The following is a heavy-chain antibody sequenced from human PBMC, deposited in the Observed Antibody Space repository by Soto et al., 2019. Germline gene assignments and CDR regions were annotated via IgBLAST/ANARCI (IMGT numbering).Heavy chain of an antibody. V-gene: IGHV4-30-4*08. CDR3: ARGFRYDGWFDP. J-gene: IGHJ5*02. Sequence: PSETLSLTCTVSGGSISSGGYYWSWIRQHPGKGLEWIGYIYYSGSTYYNPSLKSRVTISVDTSKNQFSLKLSSVTAADTAVYYCARGFRYDGWFDPWGQGTLVTVSS. CDR2: IYYSGST. D-gene: IGHD1-1*01. CDR1: GGSISSGGYY.